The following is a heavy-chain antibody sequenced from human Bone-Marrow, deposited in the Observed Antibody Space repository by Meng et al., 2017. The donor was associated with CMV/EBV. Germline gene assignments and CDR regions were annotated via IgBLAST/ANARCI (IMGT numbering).Heavy chain of an antibody. CDR3: ARDKPTTCYDFWSGYPRYYYGMDV. Sequence: ASVKVSCKASGYTFTSYYMHWVRQAPGQGLEWMGIINPSGGSTSYAQKFQGRVTMTRDTSTSTVYMELSSLRSEDTAVYYCARDKPTTCYDFWSGYPRYYYGMDVWGQGTTVTVSS. D-gene: IGHD3-3*01. J-gene: IGHJ6*02. V-gene: IGHV1-46*01. CDR2: INPSGGST. CDR1: GYTFTSYY.